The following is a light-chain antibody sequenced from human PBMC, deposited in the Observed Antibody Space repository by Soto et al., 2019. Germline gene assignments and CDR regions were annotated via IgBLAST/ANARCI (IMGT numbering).Light chain of an antibody. Sequence: QSVLTQPPSASGTPGQRVTISCSGRNSNIGSYTVNWYLQLPGTAPKLLIYSDNQRPSGVPDRFSGSKSGTSASLAISGLQSADEADYYCATWDDSLNAWVFGGGTKLTVL. CDR2: SDN. V-gene: IGLV1-44*01. CDR3: ATWDDSLNAWV. J-gene: IGLJ3*02. CDR1: NSNIGSYT.